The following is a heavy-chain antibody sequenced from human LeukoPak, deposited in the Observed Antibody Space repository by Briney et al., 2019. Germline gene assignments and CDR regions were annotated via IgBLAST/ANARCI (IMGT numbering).Heavy chain of an antibody. CDR2: ISNDGTNK. CDR3: AKGIPGYSYGLDAFDI. CDR1: GFTFSSYG. Sequence: GGSLRLSCAAPGFTFSSYGMHWVRQAPGKGLEWMAVISNDGTNKYYADSVKGRFTISRDNSKNTLYLQMNSLRAEDTAVYYCAKGIPGYSYGLDAFDIWGQGTMVTVSS. D-gene: IGHD5-18*01. J-gene: IGHJ3*02. V-gene: IGHV3-30*18.